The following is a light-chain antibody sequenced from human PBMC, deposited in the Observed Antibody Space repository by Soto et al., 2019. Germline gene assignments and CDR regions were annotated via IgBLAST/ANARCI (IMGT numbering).Light chain of an antibody. CDR3: QQYGSSPPYT. Sequence: EIVLTQSPGTLSLSPGEGATLSCRASQSVSSNHLAWYQQKPGQAPRLLIFGASSRASDIPDRFSGSGSGTVFTLTISRLEPEDFVVYYFQQYGSSPPYTFGQWTKLEIK. CDR2: GAS. J-gene: IGKJ2*01. CDR1: QSVSSNH. V-gene: IGKV3-20*01.